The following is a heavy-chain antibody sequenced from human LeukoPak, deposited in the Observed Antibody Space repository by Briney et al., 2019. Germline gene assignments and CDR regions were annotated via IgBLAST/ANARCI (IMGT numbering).Heavy chain of an antibody. V-gene: IGHV3-30*18. J-gene: IGHJ4*02. Sequence: PGRSLRLSCAASGFTFSTYAMHWVRQAPGKGLEWVAIISYDGGSTSYADSVKGRFTISRDNSKNTLYLQMSSLRTEDTAVYYCAKIEGSSSYYFEYWGQGTLVTVSS. CDR3: AKIEGSSSYYFEY. CDR1: GFTFSTYA. D-gene: IGHD6-6*01. CDR2: ISYDGGST.